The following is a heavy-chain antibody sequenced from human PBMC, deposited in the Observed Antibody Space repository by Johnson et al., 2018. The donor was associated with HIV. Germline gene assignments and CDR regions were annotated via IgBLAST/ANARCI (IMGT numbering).Heavy chain of an antibody. J-gene: IGHJ3*02. CDR3: ARAGQLPEDAFDI. D-gene: IGHD1-7*01. Sequence: VQLVESGGGLIQPGGSLRLSCAASGFTVSSNYMSWVRQAPGKGLEWVSVIYSGGSTYYADSVQGRFTISRDNSTNTLYLQMNSLRAEDTAVYYCARAGQLPEDAFDIWGQGTMVTVSS. V-gene: IGHV3-53*01. CDR2: IYSGGST. CDR1: GFTVSSNY.